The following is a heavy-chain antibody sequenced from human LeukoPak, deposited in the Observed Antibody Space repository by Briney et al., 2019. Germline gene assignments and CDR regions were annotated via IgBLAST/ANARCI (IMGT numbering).Heavy chain of an antibody. J-gene: IGHJ4*02. CDR3: ARASPHYDILTGYYGY. V-gene: IGHV1-18*01. D-gene: IGHD3-9*01. CDR1: GGTFSSYA. Sequence: ASVKVSCKASGGTFSSYAISWVRQAPGQGLEWMGWISAYNGNTNYAQKLQGRVTMTTDTSTSTAYMELRSLRSDDTAVYYCARASPHYDILTGYYGYWGQGTLVTVSS. CDR2: ISAYNGNT.